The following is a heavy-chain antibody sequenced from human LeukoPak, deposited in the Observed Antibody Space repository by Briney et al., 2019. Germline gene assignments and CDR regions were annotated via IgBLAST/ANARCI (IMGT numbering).Heavy chain of an antibody. Sequence: SETLSLTCAVYGGSFSGYYWSWIRQPPGKGLKWIGEINHSGSTNYNPSLKSRVTISVDTSKNQFSLKLSSVTAADTAVYYCARVVRYYDSSGYYYVYYYMDVWGKGTTVTVSS. V-gene: IGHV4-34*01. CDR1: GGSFSGYY. J-gene: IGHJ6*03. D-gene: IGHD3-22*01. CDR2: INHSGST. CDR3: ARVVRYYDSSGYYYVYYYMDV.